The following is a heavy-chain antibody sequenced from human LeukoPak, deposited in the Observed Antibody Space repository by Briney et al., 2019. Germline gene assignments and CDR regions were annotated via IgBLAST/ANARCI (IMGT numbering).Heavy chain of an antibody. CDR1: GFTFNNYA. CDR3: TKGYCSVSTCLEPYYGMDV. V-gene: IGHV3-23*01. CDR2: INDIGSRT. J-gene: IGHJ6*02. D-gene: IGHD2-15*01. Sequence: GGSLRLSCAASGFTFNNYAMSWVRQAPGKGLEWVSGINDIGSRTYYADSVKCRFTISRDNSKNRLYLQMNSLRAEDAALYYCTKGYCSVSTCLEPYYGMDVWGLGTTVTVSS.